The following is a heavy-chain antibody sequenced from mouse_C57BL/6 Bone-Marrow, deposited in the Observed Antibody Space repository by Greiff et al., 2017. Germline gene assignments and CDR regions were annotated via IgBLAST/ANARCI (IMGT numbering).Heavy chain of an antibody. CDR3: SSFDGNYFDV. V-gene: IGHV14-4*01. CDR2: IDPEIGDT. J-gene: IGHJ2*01. D-gene: IGHD2-3*01. Sequence: EVQRVESGAELVRPGASVKLSCTASGFNIKDDYIHWVKQRPEQGLEWIGWIDPEIGDTEYASKFQGKATITSDTSSNTAYLQLSSLTSEDTAVYYCSSFDGNYFDVWGQGTPLTVAS. CDR1: GFNIKDDY.